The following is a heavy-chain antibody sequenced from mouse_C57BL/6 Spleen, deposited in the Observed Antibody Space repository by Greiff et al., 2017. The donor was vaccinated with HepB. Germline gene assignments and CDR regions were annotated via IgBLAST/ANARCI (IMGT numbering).Heavy chain of an antibody. V-gene: IGHV1-4*01. J-gene: IGHJ2*01. Sequence: QVHVKQSGAELARPGASVKMSCKASGYTFTSYTMHWVKQRPGQGLEWIGYINPSSGYTKYNQKFKDKATLTADKSSSTAYMQLSSLTSEDSAVYYCARPDYDDYWGQGTTLTVSS. CDR1: GYTFTSYT. D-gene: IGHD2-4*01. CDR2: INPSSGYT. CDR3: ARPDYDDY.